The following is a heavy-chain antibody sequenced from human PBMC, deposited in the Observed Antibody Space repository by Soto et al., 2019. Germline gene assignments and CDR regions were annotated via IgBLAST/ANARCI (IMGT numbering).Heavy chain of an antibody. CDR2: NSANNGNT. CDR3: ARDRGSYALGY. CDR1: GYTFTSYG. Sequence: QVQLVQSGAEVKKPGASVKVSCKASGYTFTSYGISWVRQAPGQGLEWMGWNSANNGNTNYAQNLHGRVTMTTGTSTSTAYLELRSLRSDATAVYYCARDRGSYALGYWGQGTLVTVSS. V-gene: IGHV1-18*01. J-gene: IGHJ4*02. D-gene: IGHD1-26*01.